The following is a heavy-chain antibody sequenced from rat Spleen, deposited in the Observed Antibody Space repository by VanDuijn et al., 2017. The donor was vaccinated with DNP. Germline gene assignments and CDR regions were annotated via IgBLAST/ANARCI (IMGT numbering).Heavy chain of an antibody. CDR3: ARGSGTYYWYFDF. V-gene: IGHV5-22*01. J-gene: IGHJ1*01. CDR2: ISHSDGTT. Sequence: EVQLVESGGGLVQPGRSLKLSCAASGFTFSNYYMAWVRQAPKQGLEWVAMISHSDGTTYYADSVKGRFTISRDIAKSTLYLQMNSLRAEDMATYYCARGSGTYYWYFDFWGPGTMVTVSS. CDR1: GFTFSNYY. D-gene: IGHD5-1*01.